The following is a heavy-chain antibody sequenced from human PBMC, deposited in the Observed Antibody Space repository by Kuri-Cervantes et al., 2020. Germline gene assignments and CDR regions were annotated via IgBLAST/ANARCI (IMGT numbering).Heavy chain of an antibody. CDR3: ARGTAIVGIPAALRFDP. Sequence: GESLKISCAASGFTFSSYAMHWVRQAPGKGLEWVAVISYGGSNKYYADSVKGRFTISRDNSKNTLSLQADSLRGDDTAVYYCARGTAIVGIPAALRFDPWGQGTLVTVSS. J-gene: IGHJ5*02. V-gene: IGHV3-30-3*01. CDR2: ISYGGSNK. D-gene: IGHD2-2*01. CDR1: GFTFSSYA.